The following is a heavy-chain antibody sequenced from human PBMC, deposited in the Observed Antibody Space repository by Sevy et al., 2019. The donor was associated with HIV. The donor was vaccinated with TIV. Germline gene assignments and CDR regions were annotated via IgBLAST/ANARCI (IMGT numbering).Heavy chain of an antibody. CDR3: ARRLYGDYNEAFDI. V-gene: IGHV4-30-4*01. Sequence: SETLSLTCTVPGGSISSSDYYWSWIRQPPGKGLEWIGYISYSGNTYYSPSLKSRVTISGDTSQNQFSLKLSSVTAADTAVYYCARRLYGDYNEAFDIWGQGTVVTVSS. CDR2: ISYSGNT. J-gene: IGHJ3*02. D-gene: IGHD4-17*01. CDR1: GGSISSSDYY.